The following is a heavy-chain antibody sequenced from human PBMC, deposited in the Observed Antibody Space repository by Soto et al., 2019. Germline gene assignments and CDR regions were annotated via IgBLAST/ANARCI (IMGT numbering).Heavy chain of an antibody. Sequence: EVQLLESGGGLIQPGGSLRLSCAASGFTFSNYAMNWVRQAPGKGLELVSVISGSGRSTYYADSVKGRFTIARDHSKNTLYLQMSSLRAEDPAVYYCARRNCDGDYAYYSYYSMDVWGTGTTVTVSS. CDR1: GFTFSNYA. V-gene: IGHV3-23*01. CDR2: ISGSGRST. D-gene: IGHD4-17*01. J-gene: IGHJ6*03. CDR3: ARRNCDGDYAYYSYYSMDV.